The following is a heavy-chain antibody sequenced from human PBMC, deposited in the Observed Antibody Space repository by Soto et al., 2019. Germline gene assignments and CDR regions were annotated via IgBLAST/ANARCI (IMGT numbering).Heavy chain of an antibody. D-gene: IGHD3-22*01. CDR1: GFTFSSYA. J-gene: IGHJ2*01. CDR3: AKEGSSGYYRLRWYFDL. CDR2: ISGSGGST. V-gene: IGHV3-23*01. Sequence: EVQLLESGGGLVQPGGSLRLSCAASGFTFSSYAMSWVRQAPGKGLEWVSAISGSGGSTYYADSVKGRFTISRDNSKNTLYLQMNSLRAEDTAVYYCAKEGSSGYYRLRWYFDLWGRGTLVTVSS.